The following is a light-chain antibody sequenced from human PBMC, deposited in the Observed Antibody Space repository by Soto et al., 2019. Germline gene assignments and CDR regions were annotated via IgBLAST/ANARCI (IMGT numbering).Light chain of an antibody. CDR1: SSNIGAGFG. Sequence: QSVLTQPPSVSGAPGQRVTISCTGSSSNIGAGFGVHWYQQVPGTAPKLLIYGNSDRPSGVPDRFSGSTSGTSASLAITGLLADDEADSYCQSYDSSLRGSVFGTGTKVTVL. J-gene: IGLJ1*01. CDR3: QSYDSSLRGSV. CDR2: GNS. V-gene: IGLV1-40*01.